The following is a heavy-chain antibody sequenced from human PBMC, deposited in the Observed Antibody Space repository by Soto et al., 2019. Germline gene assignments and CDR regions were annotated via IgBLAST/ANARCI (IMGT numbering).Heavy chain of an antibody. CDR1: GGTFSSYS. J-gene: IGHJ4*02. V-gene: IGHV1-69*01. D-gene: IGHD1-26*01. CDR3: ARDGGRHSGGIDY. Sequence: QVQLVQSGAEVKKPGSSVKVSCKASGGTFSSYSINWVRQAPGQGLEWMGEIIPIFGTANYAQRFQGRVTITADESTSTAYMELSSLRSEDAAVYYCARDGGRHSGGIDYWGQGTLVTVSS. CDR2: IIPIFGTA.